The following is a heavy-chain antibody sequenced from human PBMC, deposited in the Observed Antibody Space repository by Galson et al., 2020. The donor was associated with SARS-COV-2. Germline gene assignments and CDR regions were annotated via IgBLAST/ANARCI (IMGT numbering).Heavy chain of an antibody. CDR3: ARLHYGEYAPEAFDI. Sequence: SETLYLTCAVSGTSISSGSYSWHWIRPPPGKGLEWIGYISHSGGTYYNPSLKSRVTISGDRSKNQFSLRLSSVTAADTAVYYCARLHYGEYAPEAFDIWGPGTRVTVAS. J-gene: IGHJ3*02. CDR2: ISHSGGT. D-gene: IGHD4-17*01. CDR1: GTSISSGSYS. V-gene: IGHV4-30-2*01.